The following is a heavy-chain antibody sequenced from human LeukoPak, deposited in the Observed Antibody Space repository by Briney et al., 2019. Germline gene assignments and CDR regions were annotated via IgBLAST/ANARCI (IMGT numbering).Heavy chain of an antibody. J-gene: IGHJ4*02. D-gene: IGHD1-14*01. CDR3: AKDRVPDRAWEIDY. CDR2: ISGSGGST. CDR1: GFTFSSYA. Sequence: TGGSLRLSCAASGFTFSSYAMSWVRQAPGKGLEWVSGISGSGGSTDYADSVKGRFTISRDNSKNTLYLQMNSLRAEDTAVYYCAKDRVPDRAWEIDYWGQGTLVTVSS. V-gene: IGHV3-23*01.